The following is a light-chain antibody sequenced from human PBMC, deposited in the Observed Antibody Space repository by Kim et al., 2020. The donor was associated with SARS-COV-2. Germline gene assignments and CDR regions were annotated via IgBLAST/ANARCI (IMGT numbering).Light chain of an antibody. Sequence: DIVMTQSPDSLAVSLGERATINCKSSQSVLYSSNNKNYLAWYQQKPGQPPKLLIYWASTRESGVPDRFSGSGSGTDFTLTISSPQAEDVAVYYCQQYYSLPTFGQGTKVDIK. J-gene: IGKJ1*01. CDR1: QSVLYSSNNKNY. CDR2: WAS. V-gene: IGKV4-1*01. CDR3: QQYYSLPT.